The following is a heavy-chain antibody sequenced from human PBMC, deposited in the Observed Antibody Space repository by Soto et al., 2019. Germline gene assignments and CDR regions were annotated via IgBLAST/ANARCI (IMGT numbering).Heavy chain of an antibody. CDR3: AKGGRQWLVTSAFNY. J-gene: IGHJ4*02. Sequence: VQLVESGGGVVQPGRSLRLSCAASGFTFSDYAMHWVRQAPGKGLEWVAVVSHDGRTTHYADSVKGRFTISRDSSKHRVSLEMTSLRAEGTAVFYCAKGGRQWLVTSAFNYWGQGALVTVSS. CDR2: VSHDGRTT. V-gene: IGHV3-30*18. D-gene: IGHD6-19*01. CDR1: GFTFSDYA.